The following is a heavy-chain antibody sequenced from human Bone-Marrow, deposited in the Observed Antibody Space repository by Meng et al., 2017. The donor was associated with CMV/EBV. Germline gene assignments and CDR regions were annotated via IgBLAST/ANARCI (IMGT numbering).Heavy chain of an antibody. V-gene: IGHV3-11*04. CDR3: ARDNWNYPLYYGMDV. CDR2: ISSSGSTI. D-gene: IGHD1-7*01. J-gene: IGHJ6*02. Sequence: GESLKISCAASGFTFSDYYMSWIRQAPGKGLEWVSYISSSGSTIYYADSVKGRFTISRDNAKNSLYLQMNSLRAEDTAVYYCARDNWNYPLYYGMDVWGQGTTATVSS. CDR1: GFTFSDYY.